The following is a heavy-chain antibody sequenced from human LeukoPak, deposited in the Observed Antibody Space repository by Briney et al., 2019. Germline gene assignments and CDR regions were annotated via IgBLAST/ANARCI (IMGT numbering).Heavy chain of an antibody. CDR3: ARAWDTATVTRWYFDL. D-gene: IGHD5-18*01. V-gene: IGHV1-69*01. CDR2: IIPIFGTA. Sequence: GGSLRLSCAASGFTFSSYAKSWVRQAPGQGLEWMGGIIPIFGTANYAQKFQGRVTITADESTSTAYMELSSLRSEDTAVYYCARAWDTATVTRWYFDLWGRGTLVTVSS. CDR1: GFTFSSYA. J-gene: IGHJ2*01.